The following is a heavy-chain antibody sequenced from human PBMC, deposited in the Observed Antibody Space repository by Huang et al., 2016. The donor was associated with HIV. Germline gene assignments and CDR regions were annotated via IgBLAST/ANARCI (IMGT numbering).Heavy chain of an antibody. CDR1: GGSFSGYY. V-gene: IGHV4-34*01. J-gene: IGHJ6*03. Sequence: QVQLQQWGAGLLRPSETLSLTCAVYGGSFSGYYGTWSRQPPGKGLEWIGEINHRGSTNYNPSLKSRVTISVDTSRNQFALTLTSVTAADTAVYYCARGQGGYYYYYMDVWGKGTTVTVSS. CDR3: ARGQGGYYYYYMDV. CDR2: INHRGST.